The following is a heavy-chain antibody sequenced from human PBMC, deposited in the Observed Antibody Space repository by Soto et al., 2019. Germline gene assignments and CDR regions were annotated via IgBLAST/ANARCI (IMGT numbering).Heavy chain of an antibody. Sequence: ASVKVSCKASGGTFGSHGIAWVRQAPGQGLEWMGGFIAMLGTPTYAKKVQGRATITADESLTSSYLELRSLRSEDTAVYFCARGAMANFDYWGQGTVVTVSS. CDR3: ARGAMANFDY. D-gene: IGHD5-18*01. CDR2: FIAMLGTP. V-gene: IGHV1-69*13. J-gene: IGHJ4*02. CDR1: GGTFGSHG.